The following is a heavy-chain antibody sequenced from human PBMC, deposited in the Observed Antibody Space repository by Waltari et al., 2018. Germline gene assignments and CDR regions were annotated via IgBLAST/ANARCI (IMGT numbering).Heavy chain of an antibody. CDR2: INHSGST. D-gene: IGHD1-7*01. J-gene: IGHJ3*02. V-gene: IGHV4-34*01. CDR1: GGSFSGYY. Sequence: QVQLQQWGAGLSKPSETLSLTCAVYGGSFSGYYWSWIRQPPGKGLEWIGEINHSGSTNYNPSLKSRVTISVDTSKNQFSLKLSSVTAADTAVYYCARLGDQQYWNYGDIWGQGTMVTVSS. CDR3: ARLGDQQYWNYGDI.